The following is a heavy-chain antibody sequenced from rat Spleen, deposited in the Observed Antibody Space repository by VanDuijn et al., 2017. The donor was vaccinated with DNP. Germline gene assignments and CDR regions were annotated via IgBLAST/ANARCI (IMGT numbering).Heavy chain of an antibody. CDR2: ITTSGGGGTL. Sequence: EVQLVESGGDLVQPGRSLKVSCVVSGFTFNNYWMTWIRQVPGKGLEWVASITTSGGGGTLYYRDSVKGRFTVSRDNAKNTLYLQMNSLRSEDTATYYCARHNNFYAMDAWGQGTSVTVSS. CDR1: GFTFNNYW. J-gene: IGHJ4*01. D-gene: IGHD1-10*01. CDR3: ARHNNFYAMDA. V-gene: IGHV5-31*01.